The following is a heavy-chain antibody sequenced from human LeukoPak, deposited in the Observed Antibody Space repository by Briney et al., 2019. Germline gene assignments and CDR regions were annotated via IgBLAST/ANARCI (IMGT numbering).Heavy chain of an antibody. Sequence: GASVKVSCKASGYTFTSYDINWVRQATGQGLEWMGWISAYNGDTFYAQKLQGRVTVTTDTSTTTAYMELRSLRSDDTAVYYCAIAGSGSLDHWGQGTLVTVSS. CDR1: GYTFTSYD. J-gene: IGHJ5*02. V-gene: IGHV1-18*01. CDR3: AIAGSGSLDH. D-gene: IGHD3-10*01. CDR2: ISAYNGDT.